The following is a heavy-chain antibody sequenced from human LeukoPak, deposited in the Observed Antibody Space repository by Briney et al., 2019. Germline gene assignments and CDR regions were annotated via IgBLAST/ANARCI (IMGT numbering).Heavy chain of an antibody. CDR3: AAHRDRAMGVAAYYCDY. V-gene: IGHV1-58*01. CDR2: IFVGRGNT. Sequence: GASLKISCTAPGFTFTSSAVEWGRQARGQRLGWVWWIFVGRGNTNYAQKFQERVTITRDISTSPASMEISSPRTEDTGAYSCAAHRDRAMGVAAYYCDYWGQGTLVTVSS. J-gene: IGHJ4*02. D-gene: IGHD5-18*01. CDR1: GFTFTSSA.